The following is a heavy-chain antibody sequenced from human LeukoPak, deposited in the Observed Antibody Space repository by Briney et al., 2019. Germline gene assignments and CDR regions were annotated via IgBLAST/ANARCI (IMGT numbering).Heavy chain of an antibody. V-gene: IGHV4-34*01. CDR2: INHSGST. Sequence: KPSETLSLTCAVYGGSFSGYYWSWIRQPPGKGLEWIGEINHSGSTNYNPSLKCRVTISVDTSKNQFSLKLSSVTAADTAVYYCARMYYDYVWGSYRSLDYWGQGTLVTVSS. J-gene: IGHJ4*02. D-gene: IGHD3-16*02. CDR1: GGSFSGYY. CDR3: ARMYYDYVWGSYRSLDY.